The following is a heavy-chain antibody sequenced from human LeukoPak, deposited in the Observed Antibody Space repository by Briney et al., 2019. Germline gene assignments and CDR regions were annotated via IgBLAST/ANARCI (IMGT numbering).Heavy chain of an antibody. J-gene: IGHJ4*02. CDR2: IYYSGST. D-gene: IGHD5-24*01. CDR1: GGSISSNSYY. Sequence: SETLSLTCAVSGGSISSNSYYWGWIRQPPGKGLEWIGSIYYSGSTYYNPSLKSRVTISVDTSKNQFSLKLSSVTAADTAVYYCARGGRRWLQLKNYFDYWGQGTLVTVSS. CDR3: ARGGRRWLQLKNYFDY. V-gene: IGHV4-39*07.